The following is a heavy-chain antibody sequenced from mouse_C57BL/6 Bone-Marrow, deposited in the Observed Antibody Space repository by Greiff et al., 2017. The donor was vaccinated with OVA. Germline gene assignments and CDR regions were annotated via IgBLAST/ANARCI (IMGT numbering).Heavy chain of an antibody. Sequence: QVQLKQPGAELVKPGASVKLSCKASGYTFTSYWMQWVKQRPGQGLEWIGEIDPSDSYTNYNQKFKGKATLTVDTSSSTAYMQLSSLTSEDSAVYYCARRGWLRRGFAYWGQGTLVTVSA. CDR1: GYTFTSYW. CDR3: ARRGWLRRGFAY. J-gene: IGHJ3*01. CDR2: IDPSDSYT. V-gene: IGHV1-50*01. D-gene: IGHD2-2*01.